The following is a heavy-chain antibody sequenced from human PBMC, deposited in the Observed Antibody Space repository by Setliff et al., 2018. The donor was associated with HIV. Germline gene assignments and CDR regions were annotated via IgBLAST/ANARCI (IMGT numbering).Heavy chain of an antibody. CDR3: ASLFHDTSAPWLYYFDY. Sequence: PSETLSLTCTVSGGSISSGSHYWSWIRQPAGKGLEWIGLIYTSGRTNYNPSLKSRVTISVDRSKNQFSLNLSSVTAADTALYYCASLFHDTSAPWLYYFDYWGQGTLVTSPQ. J-gene: IGHJ4*02. CDR1: GGSISSGSHY. CDR2: IYTSGRT. D-gene: IGHD3-22*01. V-gene: IGHV4-61*02.